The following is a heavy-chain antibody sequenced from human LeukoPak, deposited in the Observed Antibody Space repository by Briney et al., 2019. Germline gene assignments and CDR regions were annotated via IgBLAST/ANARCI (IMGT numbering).Heavy chain of an antibody. Sequence: PSETLSLTCTVSGASLSSNNYYWGWIRQPPGKRLEWIGSISYSGSAYYNPSLKSRVTISVDMSKNQFSLKLTSVTAADTAVYYCVGTVGDYSTSIWGQGTLVTASS. CDR2: ISYSGSA. CDR3: VGTVGDYSTSI. D-gene: IGHD4-17*01. J-gene: IGHJ4*02. V-gene: IGHV4-39*01. CDR1: GASLSSNNYY.